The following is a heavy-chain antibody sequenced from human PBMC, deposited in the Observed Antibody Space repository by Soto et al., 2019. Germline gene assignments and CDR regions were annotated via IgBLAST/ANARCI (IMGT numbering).Heavy chain of an antibody. D-gene: IGHD3-16*01. J-gene: IGHJ4*02. CDR2: IWYDGSNK. CDR3: ARELSGGGVTPPYYFDY. CDR1: GFTFSSYG. V-gene: IGHV3-33*01. Sequence: QVQLVESGGGVVQPGRSLRLSCAASGFTFSSYGMHWVRQAPGKGLEWVAVIWYDGSNKYYADSVKGRFTISRDNSKNTLYLQMNSLRAEDTAVYYCARELSGGGVTPPYYFDYWGQGTLVTVSS.